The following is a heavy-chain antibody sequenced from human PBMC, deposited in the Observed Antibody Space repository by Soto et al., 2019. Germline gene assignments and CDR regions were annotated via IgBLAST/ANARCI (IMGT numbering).Heavy chain of an antibody. CDR1: GFTFSGSA. V-gene: IGHV3-73*01. CDR2: IRSKANSYAT. CDR3: TRPPPVHGSGSYFLSYMDV. D-gene: IGHD3-10*01. J-gene: IGHJ6*03. Sequence: GGSLRLSCAASGFTFSGSAMHWVRQASGKGLEWVGRIRSKANSYATAYAASVKGRFTISRDDSKNTAYLQMNSLKTEDTAVYYCTRPPPVHGSGSYFLSYMDVWGKGTTVTVSS.